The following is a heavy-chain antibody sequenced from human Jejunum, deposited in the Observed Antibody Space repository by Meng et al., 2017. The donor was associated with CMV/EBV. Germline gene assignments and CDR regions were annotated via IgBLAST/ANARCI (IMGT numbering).Heavy chain of an antibody. Sequence: QLLLQESGPGLVTSSETLSLTCFVSAGPISGYYWSWIRQPAGKGLEWIGRIYTSGSTHYNPSLKSRLTMPVDLAKNQISLKLSSVTAADTAVYYCARESGSYYWFDPWGQGTLVTVSS. CDR1: AGPISGYY. V-gene: IGHV4-4*07. CDR3: ARESGSYYWFDP. D-gene: IGHD1-26*01. CDR2: IYTSGST. J-gene: IGHJ5*02.